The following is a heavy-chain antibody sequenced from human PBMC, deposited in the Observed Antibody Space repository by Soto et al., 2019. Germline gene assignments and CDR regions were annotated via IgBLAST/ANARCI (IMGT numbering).Heavy chain of an antibody. CDR2: IFSNDEK. D-gene: IGHD5-18*01. V-gene: IGHV2-26*01. Sequence: SGPTLVNPTETLTLTCTVSGFSLSNARMGVSWIRQPPGKALDWLAHIFSNDEKSYSTSLKSRLTISKDTSKSQVVLTMTNMDPVDTATYYCARIFGYSYENGHYYYYGMDVWGQGTTVTVSS. J-gene: IGHJ6*02. CDR3: ARIFGYSYENGHYYYYGMDV. CDR1: GFSLSNARMG.